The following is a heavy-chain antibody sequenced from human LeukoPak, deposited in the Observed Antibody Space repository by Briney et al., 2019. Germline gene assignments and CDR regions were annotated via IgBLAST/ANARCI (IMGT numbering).Heavy chain of an antibody. CDR3: ARRSQRFLEWLPHFDY. CDR2: ISAYNGST. D-gene: IGHD3-3*01. CDR1: GYTFTSYG. J-gene: IGHJ4*02. Sequence: ASVKVSCKASGYTFTSYGISWARQAPGQGLEWMGWISAYNGSTNYAQKLQGRVTMTTDTSTSTAYMELRSLRSDDTAVYYCARRSQRFLEWLPHFDYWGQGTLVTVSS. V-gene: IGHV1-18*01.